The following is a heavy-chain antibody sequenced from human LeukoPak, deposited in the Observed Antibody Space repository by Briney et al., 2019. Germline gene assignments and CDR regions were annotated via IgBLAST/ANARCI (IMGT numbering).Heavy chain of an antibody. CDR1: GGSISSGDHY. J-gene: IGHJ4*02. CDR3: ARELFGGSYPHFDY. CDR2: IYYSGST. Sequence: SQTLSLSCTVSGGSISSGDHYWTWIRQPPGKGPEWIGYIYYSGSTYYNPSLKSRITISVDTSKSQFSLKMTSVTAADTAIYYCARELFGGSYPHFDYWGQRTLVTVSS. V-gene: IGHV4-30-4*01. D-gene: IGHD1-26*01.